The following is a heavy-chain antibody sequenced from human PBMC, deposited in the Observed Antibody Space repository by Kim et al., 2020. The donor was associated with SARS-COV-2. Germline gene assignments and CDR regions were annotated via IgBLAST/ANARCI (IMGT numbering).Heavy chain of an antibody. V-gene: IGHV1-69*13. CDR1: GGTFSSYA. J-gene: IGHJ6*02. CDR3: ARELGEKYCSSTSCHEKPYYYGMDV. CDR2: IIPIFGTA. D-gene: IGHD2-2*01. Sequence: SVKVSCKASGGTFSSYAISWVRQAPGQGLEWMGGIIPIFGTANYAQKFQGRVTITADESTSTAYMELSSLRSEDTAVYYCARELGEKYCSSTSCHEKPYYYGMDVWGQGTTVTVSS.